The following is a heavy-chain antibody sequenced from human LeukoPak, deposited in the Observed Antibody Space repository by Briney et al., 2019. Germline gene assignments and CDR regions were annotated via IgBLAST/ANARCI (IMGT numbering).Heavy chain of an antibody. CDR3: PRDVPMGVTLDY. CDR2: IFADGSTT. D-gene: IGHD2-21*02. Sequence: GGSLSLSCVASEFNFFSYEKQWFRQAPGKGLVWVSCIFADGSTTSYADSVKGRFTISRDNAKNTLYLQMNSLRAEDTAVYYCPRDVPMGVTLDYSGQGTLVTVSP. V-gene: IGHV3-74*01. CDR1: EFNFFSYE. J-gene: IGHJ4*01.